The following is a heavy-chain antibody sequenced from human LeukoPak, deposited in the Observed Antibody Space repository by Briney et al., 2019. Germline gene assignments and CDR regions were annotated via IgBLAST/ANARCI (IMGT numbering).Heavy chain of an antibody. Sequence: SVKVSCKASGGTFSSYAISWVRQAPGQGLEWMGGIIPISGTANYAQKFQGRVTITTDESTSTAYMELSSLRSEDTAVYYCARDSLEMATPKYYFDYWGQGTLVTVSS. D-gene: IGHD5-24*01. CDR1: GGTFSSYA. CDR2: IIPISGTA. V-gene: IGHV1-69*05. CDR3: ARDSLEMATPKYYFDY. J-gene: IGHJ4*02.